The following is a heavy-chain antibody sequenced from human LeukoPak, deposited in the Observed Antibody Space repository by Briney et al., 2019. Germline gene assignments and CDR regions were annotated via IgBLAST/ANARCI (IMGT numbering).Heavy chain of an antibody. J-gene: IGHJ4*02. CDR3: AKLHGYYFDY. D-gene: IGHD4-23*01. CDR2: ISTSGTTM. V-gene: IGHV3-11*04. Sequence: SGGSLRLSCAASGFTFSDYYMSWIRQAPGKGLEWVSYISTSGTTMYYADSVKGRFTISRDNAKNSLYLQMNSLRAEDTAVYYCAKLHGYYFDYWGQGTLVTVSS. CDR1: GFTFSDYY.